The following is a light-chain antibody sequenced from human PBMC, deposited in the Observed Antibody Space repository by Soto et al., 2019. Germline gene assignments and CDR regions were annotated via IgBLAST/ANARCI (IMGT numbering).Light chain of an antibody. J-gene: IGKJ1*01. CDR1: QSFSSSY. Sequence: ENVLTQSPGTLSLSPGDRATLSCRASQSFSSSYLAWYQQKPGQAPRLLIYGASIRATGIPDRFSGSGPGTDFTLTISRLEPEDFAVYYCQQCGSSPWTFGQGTKVDIK. V-gene: IGKV3-20*01. CDR2: GAS. CDR3: QQCGSSPWT.